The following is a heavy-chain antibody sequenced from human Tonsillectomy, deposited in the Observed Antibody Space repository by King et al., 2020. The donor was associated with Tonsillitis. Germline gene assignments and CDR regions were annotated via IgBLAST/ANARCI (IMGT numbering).Heavy chain of an antibody. Sequence: VQLQESGPGLVKPSQTLSLTCTVSGGSISSGGYYWSWIRQHPGKGLEWIGYIYYSGSTYYNPSLKSRVTLSIDTSKNQFSLKLSSVTAADTAVYYCARGQDEYYYYYYSFDVWGQGTTVTVSS. D-gene: IGHD5-24*01. CDR3: ARGQDEYYYYYYSFDV. CDR1: GGSISSGGYY. J-gene: IGHJ6*02. V-gene: IGHV4-31*03. CDR2: IYYSGST.